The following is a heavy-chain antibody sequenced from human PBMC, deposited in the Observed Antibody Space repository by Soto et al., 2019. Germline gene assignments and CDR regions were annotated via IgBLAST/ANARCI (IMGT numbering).Heavy chain of an antibody. J-gene: IGHJ6*02. V-gene: IGHV1-2*04. CDR1: GYTFTGYY. CDR3: ARCIAVASTYYYYYGMDV. CDR2: INPNSGGT. D-gene: IGHD6-19*01. Sequence: ASVKVSCKASGYTFTGYYMHWVRQAPGQGLEWMGWINPNSGGTNYAQRFQGWVTMTRDTSISTAYMELSRLRSDDTAVYYCARCIAVASTYYYYYGMDVWGQGTTVTVSS.